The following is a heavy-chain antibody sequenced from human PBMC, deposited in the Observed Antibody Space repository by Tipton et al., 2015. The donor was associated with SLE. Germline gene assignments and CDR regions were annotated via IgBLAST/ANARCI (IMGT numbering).Heavy chain of an antibody. V-gene: IGHV4-39*07. CDR1: GGSISTSSYY. D-gene: IGHD3-3*02. Sequence: TLSLTCTVSGGSISTSSYYWGWIRQPPGKGLEWIGNIYYSGSTYYNPSLKSRVTISVDTSRNQFSLRLSSVTAADTAVYYCATFSQSRLFDYWGQGRLVTVSS. CDR3: ATFSQSRLFDY. J-gene: IGHJ4*02. CDR2: IYYSGST.